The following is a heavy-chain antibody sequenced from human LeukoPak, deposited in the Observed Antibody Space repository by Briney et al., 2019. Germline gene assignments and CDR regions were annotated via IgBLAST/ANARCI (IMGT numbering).Heavy chain of an antibody. J-gene: IGHJ4*02. V-gene: IGHV4-59*08. D-gene: IGHD2-2*01. CDR3: ARLSDSVVVPAATPLFDY. CDR2: IYYSGST. Sequence: SETLSLTCTVSGDSISMYYWSWIRQPPGKGLEWIGYIYYSGSTNYNPSLKSRVTISVDTSKNQFSLKLSSVTAAVTVVYYCARLSDSVVVPAATPLFDYWGQGTLVTVSS. CDR1: GDSISMYY.